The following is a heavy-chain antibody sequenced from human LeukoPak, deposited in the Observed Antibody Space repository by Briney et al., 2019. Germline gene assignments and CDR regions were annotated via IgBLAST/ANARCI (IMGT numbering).Heavy chain of an antibody. CDR2: ISSSSSYI. CDR3: ARIYAPHTQFAGAFDI. CDR1: GFTFSSYS. D-gene: IGHD2-2*01. Sequence: GGSLRLSCAASGFTFSSYSMNWVRQAPGKGLEWVSSISSSSSYIYYADSVKGRFTISRDNAKNSLYLQMNSLRAEDTAVYYCARIYAPHTQFAGAFDIWGQGTMVTVSS. J-gene: IGHJ3*02. V-gene: IGHV3-21*01.